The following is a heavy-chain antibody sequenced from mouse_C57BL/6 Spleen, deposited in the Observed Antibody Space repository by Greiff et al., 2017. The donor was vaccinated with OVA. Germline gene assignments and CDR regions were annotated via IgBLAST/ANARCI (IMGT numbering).Heavy chain of an antibody. CDR2: ISSGGGYI. J-gene: IGHJ4*01. Sequence: EVQREESGEGLVKPGGSLKLSCAASGFTFSSYAMSWVRQTPEKRLEWVAYISSGGGYIYYADTVKGRFTISRDNARNTLYLQMSSLKSENTAMYYCTSLLTGSYHYAMDYWGQGTSVTVSS. V-gene: IGHV5-9-1*02. CDR1: GFTFSSYA. D-gene: IGHD4-1*01. CDR3: TSLLTGSYHYAMDY.